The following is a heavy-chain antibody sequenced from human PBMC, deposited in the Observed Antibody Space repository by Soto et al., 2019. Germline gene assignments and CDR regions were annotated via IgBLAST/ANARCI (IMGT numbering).Heavy chain of an antibody. CDR3: ARGITMIRGVAFVYYFDY. CDR1: GFTFDDYG. Sequence: SGGSLRLSCAASGFTFDDYGMSWVRQAPGKGLEWVSGINWNGGSTGYADSVKGRFTISRDNAKNSLYLQMNSLRAEDTALYYCARGITMIRGVAFVYYFDYWGRGTLVTVSS. J-gene: IGHJ4*02. V-gene: IGHV3-20*04. CDR2: INWNGGST. D-gene: IGHD3-10*01.